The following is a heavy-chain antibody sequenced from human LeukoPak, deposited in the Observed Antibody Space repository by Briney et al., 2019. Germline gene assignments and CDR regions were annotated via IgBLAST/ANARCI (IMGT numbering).Heavy chain of an antibody. CDR3: ARDIVGATQGVGYYYYMDV. Sequence: SETLSLTCTVSGYSISSGYYWGWIRQPPGKGLEWIGSIYHSGSTYYNPSLKSRVTISVDTSKNQFSLKLSSVTAADTAVYYCARDIVGATQGVGYYYYMDVWGKGTTVTVSS. CDR1: GYSISSGYY. J-gene: IGHJ6*03. CDR2: IYHSGST. D-gene: IGHD1-26*01. V-gene: IGHV4-38-2*02.